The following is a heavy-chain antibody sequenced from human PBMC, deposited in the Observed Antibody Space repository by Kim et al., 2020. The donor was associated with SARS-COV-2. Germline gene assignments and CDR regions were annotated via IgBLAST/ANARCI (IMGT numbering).Heavy chain of an antibody. V-gene: IGHV1-69*13. CDR1: GGTFSSYA. J-gene: IGHJ6*02. CDR2: IIPIFGTA. D-gene: IGHD3-10*01. CDR3: ARDPPGQPYYYYYGMDV. Sequence: SVKVSCKASGGTFSSYAISWVRQAPGQGLEWMGGIIPIFGTANYAQKFQGRVTITADESTSTAYMELSSLRSEDTAVYYCARDPPGQPYYYYYGMDVWGQGTTVTVSS.